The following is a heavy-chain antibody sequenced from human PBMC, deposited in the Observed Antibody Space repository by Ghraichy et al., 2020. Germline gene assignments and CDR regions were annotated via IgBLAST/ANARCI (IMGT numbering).Heavy chain of an antibody. Sequence: SVKVSCKASGGTFSSYAISWVRQAPGQGLEWMGRIIPILGIANYAQKFQGRVTITADKSTSTAYMELSSLRSEDTAVYYCARDPEVRGVIIIGSKWGQGTLVTVSS. D-gene: IGHD3-10*01. V-gene: IGHV1-69*04. CDR3: ARDPEVRGVIIIGSK. CDR1: GGTFSSYA. J-gene: IGHJ4*02. CDR2: IIPILGIA.